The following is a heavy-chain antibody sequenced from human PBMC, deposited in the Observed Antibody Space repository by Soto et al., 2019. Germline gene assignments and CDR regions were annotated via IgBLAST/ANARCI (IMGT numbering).Heavy chain of an antibody. J-gene: IGHJ4*02. CDR1: GGSVSSSSYY. Sequence: QLHLQESGPGLVKPSETLSLTCTVSGGSVSSSSYYWGWVRQPPGKGLEWIGSVYYRGSTYYNPSIESRVTISVDKSNNQFSLKLMSLSAADTAVYYCGRLEGLATISYYFDYWGQGALVTVSS. D-gene: IGHD3-9*01. V-gene: IGHV4-39*01. CDR3: GRLEGLATISYYFDY. CDR2: VYYRGST.